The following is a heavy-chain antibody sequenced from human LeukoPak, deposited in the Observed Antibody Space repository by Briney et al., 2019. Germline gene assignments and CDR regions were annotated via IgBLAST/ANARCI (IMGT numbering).Heavy chain of an antibody. CDR1: GFTVSSYE. CDR2: IASDSTI. Sequence: GGSLRLSCAASGFTVSSYEMNWVRQAPGKGLEWVSFIASDSTIYYADSVKGRFTISRDNSKNTLYLQMNSLRAEDTAVYYCARDALAVAGRKYNWFDPWGQGTLVTVSS. J-gene: IGHJ5*02. V-gene: IGHV3-48*03. CDR3: ARDALAVAGRKYNWFDP. D-gene: IGHD6-19*01.